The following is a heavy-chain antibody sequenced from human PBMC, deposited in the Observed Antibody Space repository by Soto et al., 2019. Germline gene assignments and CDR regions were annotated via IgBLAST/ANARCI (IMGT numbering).Heavy chain of an antibody. D-gene: IGHD1-26*01. J-gene: IGHJ2*01. Sequence: ARSLSCTVSGGSIGSRDYDWSWIRQHPVKGLEWIGYIYYSGSTYYNPSLKSRVTISVDTSKNQSSLKLRSVTAADTAVYYCARVRSGSPSIWECFAYGGRGSLGTVS. CDR1: GGSIGSRDYD. CDR3: ARVRSGSPSIWECFAY. CDR2: IYYSGST. V-gene: IGHV4-30-4*01.